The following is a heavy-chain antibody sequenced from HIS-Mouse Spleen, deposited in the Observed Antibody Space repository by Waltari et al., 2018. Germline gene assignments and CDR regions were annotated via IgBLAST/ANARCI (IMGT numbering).Heavy chain of an antibody. Sequence: QVQLQQWGAGLLKPSEPLSLTCAVYGGSFSGYYWCWIRQPPGKGLEWIGEINHSGSTNYNPSLKSRVTISVDTSKNQFSLKLSSVTAADTAVYYCARSWGQWYFDLWGRGTLVTVSS. CDR1: GGSFSGYY. J-gene: IGHJ2*01. V-gene: IGHV4-34*01. CDR3: ARSWGQWYFDL. D-gene: IGHD6-13*01. CDR2: INHSGST.